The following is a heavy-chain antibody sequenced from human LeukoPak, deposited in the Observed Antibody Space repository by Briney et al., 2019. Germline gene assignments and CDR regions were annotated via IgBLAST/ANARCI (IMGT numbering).Heavy chain of an antibody. CDR2: IRYDGSNK. CDR1: GFTFSSYG. V-gene: IGHV3-30*02. Sequence: PGGSLRLSCAASGFTFSSYGMHWVRQGPGKGLEWVAFIRYDGSNKYYADSVKGRFTISRDNSKNTLYRQMNSLRAEDTAVYYCAKDPAGYSSGWNGGYYYMDVWGKGTTVTLSS. D-gene: IGHD6-19*01. CDR3: AKDPAGYSSGWNGGYYYMDV. J-gene: IGHJ6*03.